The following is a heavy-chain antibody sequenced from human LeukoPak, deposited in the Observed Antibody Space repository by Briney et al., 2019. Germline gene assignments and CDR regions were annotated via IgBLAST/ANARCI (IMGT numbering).Heavy chain of an antibody. Sequence: GESLKISCKGSGYSFTSYWIGWVRQMPGKGLEWMGIIYPGDSDTRYSPSFQGQVTISADKSISTAYLQWSSLKASDTAMYYCVRHAHISGWPNDAFDIWGQGTMVTVSS. CDR2: IYPGDSDT. V-gene: IGHV5-51*01. D-gene: IGHD6-19*01. J-gene: IGHJ3*02. CDR3: VRHAHISGWPNDAFDI. CDR1: GYSFTSYW.